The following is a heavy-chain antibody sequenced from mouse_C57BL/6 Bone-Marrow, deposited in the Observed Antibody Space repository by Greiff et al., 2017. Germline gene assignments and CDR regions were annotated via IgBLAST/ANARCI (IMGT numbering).Heavy chain of an antibody. Sequence: DVKLVESGGCLVKPGGFLKLSCAASGFTFSSYAMSWVRQTPEKRLEWVATIIDGGSYTYYPDNVKGRFTISRDNANINLYLQVRHLKSEDTAVYYCAREDGALFAYWGQGTLVTVSA. J-gene: IGHJ3*01. CDR3: AREDGALFAY. CDR1: GFTFSSYA. D-gene: IGHD1-1*02. CDR2: IIDGGSYT. V-gene: IGHV5-4*01.